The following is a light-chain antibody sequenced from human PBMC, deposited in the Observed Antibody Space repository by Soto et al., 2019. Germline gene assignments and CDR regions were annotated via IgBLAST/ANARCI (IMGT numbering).Light chain of an antibody. Sequence: QSVLTQPPSVSAAPGQKVTISCSGGSFNIENNYVSWYQQVPGTAPRLLIYDNGKRPSGIPDRFSGSKSGTSATLGITGLQTGDEADYYCGTWDSSLSAVVFGGGTKLTVL. V-gene: IGLV1-51*01. J-gene: IGLJ2*01. CDR2: DNG. CDR1: SFNIENNY. CDR3: GTWDSSLSAVV.